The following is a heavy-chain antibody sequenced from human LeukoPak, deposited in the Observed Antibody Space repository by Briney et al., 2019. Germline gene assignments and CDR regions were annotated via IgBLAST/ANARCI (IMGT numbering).Heavy chain of an antibody. CDR3: ARDRGYCSSINCYRHFDY. Sequence: PGGSLRLSCAASGFTFSSYWMSWVRQAPGKGLEWVANIKQDGDEKYYVDSVKGRFTISRDNAKNSLYLQVNSLRAEDTAVYYCARDRGYCSSINCYRHFDYWGQGTLVTVSS. D-gene: IGHD2-2*01. CDR2: IKQDGDEK. CDR1: GFTFSSYW. V-gene: IGHV3-7*03. J-gene: IGHJ4*02.